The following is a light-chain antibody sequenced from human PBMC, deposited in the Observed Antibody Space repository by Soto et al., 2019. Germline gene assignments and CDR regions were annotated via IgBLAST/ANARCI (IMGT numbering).Light chain of an antibody. CDR3: QQYNKWPRWT. Sequence: EIVMTQSPATLAVSPGERATLSCRTSQSVSTNLAWYQQIPGQAPRLLXYADSNRATGIPARFSGSGSGTELTLTISSLQSEDFAVYDCQQYNKWPRWTFGQGTKVDIK. V-gene: IGKV3D-15*01. CDR1: QSVSTN. CDR2: ADS. J-gene: IGKJ1*01.